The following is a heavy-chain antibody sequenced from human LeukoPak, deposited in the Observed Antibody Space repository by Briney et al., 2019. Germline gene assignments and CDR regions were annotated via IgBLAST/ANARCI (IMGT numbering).Heavy chain of an antibody. V-gene: IGHV1-69*13. CDR2: TIPIFGTA. J-gene: IGHJ4*02. D-gene: IGHD6-19*01. Sequence: SVKVSCKASGGTFSSYAISWVRQAPGQGLEWMGGTIPIFGTANYAQKFQGRVTITADESTSTAYMEPSSLRSEDTAVYYCARVPYSSGWYEYYFDYWGQGTLVTVSS. CDR1: GGTFSSYA. CDR3: ARVPYSSGWYEYYFDY.